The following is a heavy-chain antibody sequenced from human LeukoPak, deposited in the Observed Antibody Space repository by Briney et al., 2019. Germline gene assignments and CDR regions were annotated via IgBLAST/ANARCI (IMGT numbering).Heavy chain of an antibody. CDR2: ISSNGGST. Sequence: GGSLRLSCAASGFTFSSYAMHWVRQAPGKGLEYVSAISSNGGSTYYANSVKGRFTISRDNSKNTLYLQMNSLRAEDTAVYYCASVYCSGGSCFGLCTAWGQGTLVTVSS. CDR3: ASVYCSGGSCFGLCTA. J-gene: IGHJ5*02. D-gene: IGHD2-15*01. V-gene: IGHV3-64*01. CDR1: GFTFSSYA.